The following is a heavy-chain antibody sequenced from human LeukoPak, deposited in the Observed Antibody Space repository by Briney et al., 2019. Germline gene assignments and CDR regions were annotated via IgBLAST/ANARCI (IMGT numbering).Heavy chain of an antibody. D-gene: IGHD5-18*01. CDR3: ATYSYGYTPSSPFDY. J-gene: IGHJ4*02. CDR2: IIPIFGTA. V-gene: IGHV1-69*13. CDR1: GGTFSSYA. Sequence: PRASVKVSCKASGGTFSSYAISWVRQAPGQGLEWMGGIIPIFGTANYAQKFQGRVTITADESTSTAYMELSSLRSEDTAVYYCATYSYGYTPSSPFDYWGQGTLVTVSS.